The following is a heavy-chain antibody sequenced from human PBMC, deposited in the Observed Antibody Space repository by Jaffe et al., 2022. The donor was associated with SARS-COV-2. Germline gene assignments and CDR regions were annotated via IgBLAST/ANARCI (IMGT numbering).Heavy chain of an antibody. CDR2: IYYSGST. CDR1: GGSISSSSYY. J-gene: IGHJ5*02. D-gene: IGHD1-20*01. Sequence: QLQLQESGPGLVKPSETLSLTCTVSGGSISSSSYYWGWIRQPPGKGLEWIGSIYYSGSTYYNPSLKSRVTISVDTSKNQFSLKLSSVTAADTAVYYCARQRITGTMWFDPWGQGTLVTVSS. CDR3: ARQRITGTMWFDP. V-gene: IGHV4-39*01.